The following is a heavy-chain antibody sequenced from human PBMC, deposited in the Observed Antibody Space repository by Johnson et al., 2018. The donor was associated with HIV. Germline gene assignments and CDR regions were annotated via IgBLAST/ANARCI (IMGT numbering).Heavy chain of an antibody. Sequence: QVQLVESGGGVVQPGRSLRLSCAGTGFTFSNYVLHWVRQAPGKGLEWVAFILYDGSKQFYVDSVQGRFTISRDNSKNTLYLQMNSLRAEDTAVYFCASGDDDGFLGQGTMVTVSS. CDR2: ILYDGSKQ. V-gene: IGHV3-30*03. J-gene: IGHJ3*01. CDR3: ASGDDDGF. D-gene: IGHD5-12*01. CDR1: GFTFSNYV.